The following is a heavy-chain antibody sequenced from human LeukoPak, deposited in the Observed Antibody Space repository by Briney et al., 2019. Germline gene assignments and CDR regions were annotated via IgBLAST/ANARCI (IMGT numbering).Heavy chain of an antibody. CDR3: AKDRGFLEWTFDY. Sequence: GGSLRLSCAASGFTFSSYGMHWVRQAPGKGLEWVAFIRYDGSNKYYADSVKGRFTISRDNSKNTLYLQMNSLRAEDTAVYYCAKDRGFLEWTFDYWGQGTLVTVSS. D-gene: IGHD3-3*01. V-gene: IGHV3-30*02. CDR2: IRYDGSNK. J-gene: IGHJ4*02. CDR1: GFTFSSYG.